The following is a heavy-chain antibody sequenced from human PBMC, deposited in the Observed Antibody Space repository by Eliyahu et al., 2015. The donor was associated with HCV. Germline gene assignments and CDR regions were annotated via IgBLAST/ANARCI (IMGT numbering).Heavy chain of an antibody. D-gene: IGHD6-19*01. V-gene: IGHV3-9*01. CDR3: AKDTDSSGWSLHDAFDI. Sequence: EVQLVESGGGLVQPGRSLXLSCAAXGFXFDDYAMXWVRQAPGKGLEWVXGISWNSGSIGYADSVKGRFTISRDNAKNSLYLQMNSLRAEDTALYYCAKDTDSSGWSLHDAFDIWGQGTMVTVSS. CDR1: GFXFDDYA. J-gene: IGHJ3*02. CDR2: ISWNSGSI.